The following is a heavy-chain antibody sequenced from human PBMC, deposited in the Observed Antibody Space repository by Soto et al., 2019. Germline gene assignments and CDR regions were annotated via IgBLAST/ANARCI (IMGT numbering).Heavy chain of an antibody. CDR2: ISTGSSYI. CDR1: GFTFSSYS. J-gene: IGHJ1*01. D-gene: IGHD1-26*01. CDR3: ANSGSYYGTEYFQH. V-gene: IGHV3-21*01. Sequence: GGSLRLSCEASGFTFSSYSMNWVRQAPGKGLEWVSSISTGSSYIYYADSVKGRFTISRDNAKNSLYLQMNSLRAEDTAVYYCANSGSYYGTEYFQHWGQGTLVTVSS.